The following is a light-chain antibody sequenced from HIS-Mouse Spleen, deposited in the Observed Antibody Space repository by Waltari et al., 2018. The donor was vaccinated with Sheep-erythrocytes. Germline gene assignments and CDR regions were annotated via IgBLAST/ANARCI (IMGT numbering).Light chain of an antibody. V-gene: IGLV2-11*01. CDR3: CSYAGSYNHV. J-gene: IGLJ1*01. CDR2: DVS. Sequence: QSALTQPRSVSGSPGQSVTNSCPGTSRDVGGYNYVSWYPQHPGQAPKLMIYDVSKRPSGVPDRFSGSKSGNTASLTISGLQAEDEADYYCCSYAGSYNHVFATGTKVTVL. CDR1: SRDVGGYNY.